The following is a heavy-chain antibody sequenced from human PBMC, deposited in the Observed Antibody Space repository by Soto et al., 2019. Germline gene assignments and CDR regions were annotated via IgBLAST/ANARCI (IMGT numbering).Heavy chain of an antibody. CDR3: ARAIASVAARRKNWFDP. Sequence: GASVKVSFKASGGTFSSYAISWVRQAPGQGLEWMGGIIPIFGTANYAQKFQGRVTITADESTSTAYMELSSLRSEDTAVYYCARAIASVAARRKNWFDPWGQGTLVTVSS. V-gene: IGHV1-69*13. J-gene: IGHJ5*02. CDR2: IIPIFGTA. D-gene: IGHD6-6*01. CDR1: GGTFSSYA.